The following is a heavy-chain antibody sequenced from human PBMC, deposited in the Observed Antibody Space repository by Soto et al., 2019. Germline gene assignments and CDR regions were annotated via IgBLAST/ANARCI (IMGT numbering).Heavy chain of an antibody. CDR1: GFTFTSYA. CDR3: AKDLSEVVVVGDFDY. J-gene: IGHJ4*02. V-gene: IGHV3-23*01. D-gene: IGHD2-15*01. CDR2: ISDSGGNT. Sequence: EVQLLESGGGLVPPGGSLRLSCAASGFTFTSYAMNWVRQAPGKGLEWVSSISDSGGNTYYADSVKGRFTISRDNSKNTLYLKMNSLRAEDTAVYYCAKDLSEVVVVGDFDYWGQGTLVTVSS.